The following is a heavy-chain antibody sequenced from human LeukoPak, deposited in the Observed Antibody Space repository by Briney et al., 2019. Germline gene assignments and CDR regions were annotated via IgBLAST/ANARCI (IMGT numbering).Heavy chain of an antibody. CDR2: INQDGSEK. CDR3: ARLGYSGYSDLAY. V-gene: IGHV3-7*01. D-gene: IGHD5-12*01. Sequence: PGGSLRLSCAASGFTFTTYWMSWVRQAPGKGLEWVANINQDGSEKKYVDSVRGRLTISRDNAKNSLYLQMNSLRAGDTAVYYCARLGYSGYSDLAYWGQGTLVTVSS. CDR1: GFTFTTYW. J-gene: IGHJ4*02.